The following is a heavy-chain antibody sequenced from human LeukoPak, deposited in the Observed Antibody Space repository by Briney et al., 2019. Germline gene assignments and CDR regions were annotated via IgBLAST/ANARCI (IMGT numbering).Heavy chain of an antibody. J-gene: IGHJ6*02. CDR3: ATAFIVGANWAYYYGMDV. CDR2: FDPEDGET. Sequence: ASVKVSCKVSGYTLTELSMHWVRQAPGKGLEWMGGFDPEDGETIYAQKFQGRVTMTEDTSTDTAYMELSSLRSEDTAVYYCATAFIVGANWAYYYGMDVWGQGTTVTVSS. V-gene: IGHV1-24*01. CDR1: GYTLTELS. D-gene: IGHD1-26*01.